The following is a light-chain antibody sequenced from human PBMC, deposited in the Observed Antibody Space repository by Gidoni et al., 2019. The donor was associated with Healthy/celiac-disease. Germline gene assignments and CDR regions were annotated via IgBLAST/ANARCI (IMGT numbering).Light chain of an antibody. V-gene: IGKV1-9*01. CDR2: AAS. CDR1: QGISSY. Sequence: DIQLTQSPSFLSASVGDRVTITCWASQGISSYLAWYQQKPGKAPKLLIYAASTLQSGVPSRFSGSGSGTEFTLTISSLQPEDFATYYCKQLNSYPITFGQGTRLEIK. J-gene: IGKJ5*01. CDR3: KQLNSYPIT.